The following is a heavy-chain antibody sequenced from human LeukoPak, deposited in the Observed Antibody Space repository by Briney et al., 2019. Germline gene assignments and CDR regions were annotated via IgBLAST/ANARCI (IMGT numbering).Heavy chain of an antibody. Sequence: PSQTLSLTCTVSGGSISSGSYYWSWIRQPAGKGLEWIGRIYTRGNTNYNPSLKSRVTISVDTSNNQFSLKLSSVTAADTALYYCARDSLLPSAMGYYYMDVWGKGTTVTVSS. CDR3: ARDSLLPSAMGYYYMDV. CDR2: IYTRGNT. J-gene: IGHJ6*03. D-gene: IGHD2-2*01. V-gene: IGHV4-61*02. CDR1: GGSISSGSYY.